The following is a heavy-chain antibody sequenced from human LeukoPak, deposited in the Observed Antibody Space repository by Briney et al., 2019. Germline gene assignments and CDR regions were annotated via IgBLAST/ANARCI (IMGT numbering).Heavy chain of an antibody. J-gene: IGHJ6*02. CDR3: ASARPDQDCSSTSCYWAYYYYGMDV. D-gene: IGHD2-2*01. Sequence: PSETLSLTCAVYGGSFSGYYWSWIRQPPGKGLEWIGEINHSGSTNYNPSLKSRVTISVDTSKNQFSLKLSSVTAADTAVYYCASARPDQDCSSTSCYWAYYYYGMDVWGQGTTVTVSS. CDR2: INHSGST. V-gene: IGHV4-34*01. CDR1: GGSFSGYY.